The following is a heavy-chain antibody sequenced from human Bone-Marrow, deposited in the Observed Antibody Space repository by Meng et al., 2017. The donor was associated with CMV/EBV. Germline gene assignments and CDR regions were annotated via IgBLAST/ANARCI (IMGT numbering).Heavy chain of an antibody. CDR1: GFTFSSYG. CDR3: AKESKYSSGWPGGMDV. D-gene: IGHD6-19*01. J-gene: IGHJ6*02. CDR2: IRYDGSNK. V-gene: IGHV3-30*02. Sequence: GESLKISCAASGFTFSSYGMHWVRQAPGKGLEWVAFIRYDGSNKYYADSVKGRFTISRDNSKNTLYLQMNSLRAEDTAVYYCAKESKYSSGWPGGMDVWGQGTTVTFSS.